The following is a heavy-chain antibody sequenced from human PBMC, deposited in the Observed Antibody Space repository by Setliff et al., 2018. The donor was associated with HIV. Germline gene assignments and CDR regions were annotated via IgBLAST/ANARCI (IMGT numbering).Heavy chain of an antibody. D-gene: IGHD3-10*01. CDR2: INHRGST. CDR1: GGSFRGYF. CDR3: ARGSVFWDRGNHYQYMDV. V-gene: IGHV4-34*01. J-gene: IGHJ6*03. Sequence: LSLTCAIYGGSFRGYFWIWIRQPPGKGLEWIGEINHRGSTNYNSSLKSRVTIGVDTSKNQFSLHLSAVTAADTAVYYCARGSVFWDRGNHYQYMDVWATGTTVTVSS.